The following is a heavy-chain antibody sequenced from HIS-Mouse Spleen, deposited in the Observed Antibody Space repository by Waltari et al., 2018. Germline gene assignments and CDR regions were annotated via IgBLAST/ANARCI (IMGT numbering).Heavy chain of an antibody. Sequence: QFTLRESGPALVKPTQTLPLTCTFSGVSLSPTGMCVSRIRDHPGKALEWLARIDWDDYKYYSTSLKTRLTISRDTSKNQVVLTMTNMDPLDTATYYCARIAEGYTSGWYAFDYWGQGTLVTVSS. V-gene: IGHV2-70*15. J-gene: IGHJ4*02. CDR1: GVSLSPTGMC. CDR3: ARIAEGYTSGWYAFDY. CDR2: IDWDDYK. D-gene: IGHD6-19*01.